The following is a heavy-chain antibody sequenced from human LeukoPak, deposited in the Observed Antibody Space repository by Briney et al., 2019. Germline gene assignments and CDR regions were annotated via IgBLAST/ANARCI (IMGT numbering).Heavy chain of an antibody. J-gene: IGHJ5*02. V-gene: IGHV4-38-2*01. Sequence: SETLSLTCAVSGYSISSGYYWGWIRQPPGKGLEWIGSIYHSGSTYYNPSLKSRVTISVDTSKNLLSLKLRSVTAADTAVYYCARLYCSSTSCLFPDWFDPWGQGTLVTVSS. CDR3: ARLYCSSTSCLFPDWFDP. CDR2: IYHSGST. CDR1: GYSISSGYY. D-gene: IGHD2-2*01.